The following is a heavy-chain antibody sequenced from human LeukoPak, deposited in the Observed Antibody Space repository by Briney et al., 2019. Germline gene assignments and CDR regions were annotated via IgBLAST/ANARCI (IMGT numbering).Heavy chain of an antibody. J-gene: IGHJ4*02. CDR2: ISVYSGNT. Sequence: ASVKVSCKASGYTSTSYGISWVRQAPGQGLEWMGWISVYSGNTDYTQKLQGRVTMTTDASTTTAYMELRSLRSDDTAVYYCARGYDSSGYYYGDYWGQGTLVTVSS. CDR1: GYTSTSYG. V-gene: IGHV1-18*01. CDR3: ARGYDSSGYYYGDY. D-gene: IGHD3-22*01.